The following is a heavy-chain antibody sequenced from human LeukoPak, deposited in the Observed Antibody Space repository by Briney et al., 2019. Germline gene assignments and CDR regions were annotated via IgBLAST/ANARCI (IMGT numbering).Heavy chain of an antibody. CDR2: IRYDGSYK. CDR1: GFTFNTYG. D-gene: IGHD2-2*01. J-gene: IGHJ4*02. CDR3: AKVRYQLLIDY. Sequence: GGSLRLSCAASGFTFNTYGMHWVRQAPGKGLEWVAFIRYDGSYKYYADSVKGRFTISRDNSKNTLYLQMNSLRADGTAVYYCAKVRYQLLIDYWGQGTLVTVSS. V-gene: IGHV3-30*02.